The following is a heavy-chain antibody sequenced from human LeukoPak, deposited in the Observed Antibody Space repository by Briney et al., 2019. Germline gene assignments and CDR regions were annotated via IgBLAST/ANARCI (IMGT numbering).Heavy chain of an antibody. V-gene: IGHV3-11*05. CDR2: ISSSSSYT. J-gene: IGHJ4*02. CDR3: ARVGPYSSSLDY. Sequence: GGSLRLSCAASGFTFSDYYMSWIRQAPGKGLEWVSYISSSSSYTNYADSVKGRFTISRDNAKNSLYLQMNSLRAEDTAVYYCARVGPYSSSLDYWGQGTLVTVSS. D-gene: IGHD6-6*01. CDR1: GFTFSDYY.